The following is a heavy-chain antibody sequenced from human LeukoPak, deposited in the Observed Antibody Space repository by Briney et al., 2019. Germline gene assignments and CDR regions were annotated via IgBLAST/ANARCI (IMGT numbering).Heavy chain of an antibody. CDR1: GFXFSGYA. D-gene: IGHD5-12*01. CDR3: AKDPSGLWYFDY. J-gene: IGHJ4*02. V-gene: IGHV3-23*01. Sequence: GGSLRLSCAASGFXFSGYAISWVRQAPGKGLEWVSTMSRSGSSTYYADSVKGRFTISRDNSKNTLYLQMNSLRAEDTAVYYCAKDPSGLWYFDYWGQGTLVTVSS. CDR2: MSRSGSST.